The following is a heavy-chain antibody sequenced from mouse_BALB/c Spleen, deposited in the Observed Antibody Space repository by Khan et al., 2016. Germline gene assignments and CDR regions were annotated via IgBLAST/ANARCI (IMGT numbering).Heavy chain of an antibody. CDR2: INPDSSTI. Sequence: EVQLQEPGGGLVQPGGSLKLSCAASGCDFSRYWMSWVRQAPGKGLEWIGEINPDSSTINYTPYLKDKLIISRDNAKNTLYLQMSKVRSEDPALYYSSRQEDSAMDYCGHGTSLTVSS. CDR1: GCDFSRYW. J-gene: IGHJ4*01. V-gene: IGHV4-1*02. CDR3: SRQEDSAMDY.